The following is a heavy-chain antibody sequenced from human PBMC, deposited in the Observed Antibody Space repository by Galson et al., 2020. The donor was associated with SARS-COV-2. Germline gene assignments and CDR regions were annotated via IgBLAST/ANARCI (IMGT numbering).Heavy chain of an antibody. CDR3: ARGAVDNEAFDI. V-gene: IGHV4-34*01. D-gene: IGHD5-12*01. CDR2: INHSGST. J-gene: IGHJ3*02. Sequence: ETLSLTCAVYGGSFSGYYWSWIRQPPGKGLEWIGEINHSGSTNYNPSLKSRVTISVDTSKNQFSLKLSSVTAADTAVYYCARGAVDNEAFDIWGQGTMVTVSS. CDR1: GGSFSGYY.